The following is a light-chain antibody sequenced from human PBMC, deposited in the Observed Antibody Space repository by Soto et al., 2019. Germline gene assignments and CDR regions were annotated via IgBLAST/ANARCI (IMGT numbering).Light chain of an antibody. J-gene: IGKJ1*01. CDR3: QHYGSYPPQ. CDR2: GSS. CDR1: QSVIISY. V-gene: IGKV3-20*01. Sequence: ILLTHAPATLALSPWERGTLSCRSIQSVIISYLAWYQQKPGQAPRLLIYGSSSRATGIPDRFSGSGSGTDFTLKISRLEPEDFEVYSHQHYGSYPPQLGQGTXFDIK.